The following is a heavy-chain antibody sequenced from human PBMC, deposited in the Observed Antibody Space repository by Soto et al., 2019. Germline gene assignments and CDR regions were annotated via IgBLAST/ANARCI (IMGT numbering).Heavy chain of an antibody. D-gene: IGHD3-3*01. CDR1: GDSVSSNSAA. Sequence: SQTLSLTCAISGDSVSSNSAAWNWIRQSPSRGPEWLGRTYYRSKWYNDYAVSVKSRITINPDTSKNQFSLQLNSVTPENTAVYYCARDRSLRFLDWLPSRDYYYYGMDVWGQGTTVTVSS. V-gene: IGHV6-1*01. CDR3: ARDRSLRFLDWLPSRDYYYYGMDV. J-gene: IGHJ6*02. CDR2: TYYRSKWYN.